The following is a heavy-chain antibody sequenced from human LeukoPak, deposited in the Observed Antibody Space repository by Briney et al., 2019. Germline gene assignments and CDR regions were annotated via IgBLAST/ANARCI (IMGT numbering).Heavy chain of an antibody. CDR1: GFTFSSYS. D-gene: IGHD3-10*01. J-gene: IGHJ4*02. V-gene: IGHV3-21*01. CDR3: ARGARGSGTASDY. Sequence: GGSLRLSCAGSGFTFSSYSMNWVRQAPGKGLEWVSSISTSSLYIYYADSVKGRFTISRDNAKKSMYLQMNSLRAEDTAVYYCARGARGSGTASDYWGQGTLVTVSS. CDR2: ISTSSLYI.